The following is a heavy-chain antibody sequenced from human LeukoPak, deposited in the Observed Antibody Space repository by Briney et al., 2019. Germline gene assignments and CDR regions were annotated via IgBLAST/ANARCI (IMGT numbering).Heavy chain of an antibody. J-gene: IGHJ4*02. Sequence: ASVKVSCKASGGTFSSYAISWVRQAPGQGLEWMGGIIPIFGTANYAQKFQGRVTITTDESTSTAYMELSSLRSEDTAVYYCARRRYGFWSDKGGFDYWGQGTLVTVSS. D-gene: IGHD3-3*01. V-gene: IGHV1-69*05. CDR2: IIPIFGTA. CDR1: GGTFSSYA. CDR3: ARRRYGFWSDKGGFDY.